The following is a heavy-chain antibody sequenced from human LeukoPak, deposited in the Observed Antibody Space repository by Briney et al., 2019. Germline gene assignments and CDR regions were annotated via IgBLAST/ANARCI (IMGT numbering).Heavy chain of an antibody. V-gene: IGHV1-69*04. CDR3: ARDWELGYCSGGSCYGY. Sequence: SVKVSCKASGGTFSSYAISWVRQAPGQGLEWMGRIIPILGIANYAQKFQGRVTITADKSTSTAYMELSSLRSEDTAVYYCARDWELGYCSGGSCYGYWGQGTLVTVSS. CDR1: GGTFSSYA. J-gene: IGHJ4*02. D-gene: IGHD2-15*01. CDR2: IIPILGIA.